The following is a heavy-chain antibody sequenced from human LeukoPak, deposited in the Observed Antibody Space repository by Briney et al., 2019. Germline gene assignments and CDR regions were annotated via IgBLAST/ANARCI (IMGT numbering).Heavy chain of an antibody. CDR3: ARAGAMYYFDF. V-gene: IGHV3-23*01. Sequence: GGSLRLSCAASGFTFSSYAISWVRQAPGKGLEWVSVISGSGGSTYYADSVKGRFTISRDSSKNILYLQMNSLRAEDTALYYCARAGAMYYFDFWGQGTLVTVSS. CDR1: GFTFSSYA. CDR2: ISGSGGST. J-gene: IGHJ4*02. D-gene: IGHD2-2*01.